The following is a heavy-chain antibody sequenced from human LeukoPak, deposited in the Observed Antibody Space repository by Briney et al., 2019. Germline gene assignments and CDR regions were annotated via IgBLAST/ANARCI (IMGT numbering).Heavy chain of an antibody. V-gene: IGHV1-2*02. CDR1: GYTFTGYY. D-gene: IGHD1-26*01. Sequence: GASVKVSFRASGYTFTGYYMHWVRQAPGQGLEWMGWINPNSGGTNYAQKFQGRVTMTRDTSISTAYMELSRLRSDDTAVYYCARGGGYPRGFPGYWGQGTLVTVSS. J-gene: IGHJ4*02. CDR2: INPNSGGT. CDR3: ARGGGYPRGFPGY.